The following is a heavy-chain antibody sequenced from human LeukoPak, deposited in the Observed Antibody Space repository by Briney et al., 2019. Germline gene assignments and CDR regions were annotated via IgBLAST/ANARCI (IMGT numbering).Heavy chain of an antibody. V-gene: IGHV3-66*01. CDR3: ARETQLFYFDY. J-gene: IGHJ4*02. D-gene: IGHD5-18*01. Sequence: PGGSLRLSCAASGFTVSSNYMSWVRQAPGKGLEWVSVIYSGGSTYYADSVKGRFTISRDNSKNTLYLQMNSLRAEDTAVYYCARETQLFYFDYWGQGTLVTVSS. CDR2: IYSGGST. CDR1: GFTVSSNY.